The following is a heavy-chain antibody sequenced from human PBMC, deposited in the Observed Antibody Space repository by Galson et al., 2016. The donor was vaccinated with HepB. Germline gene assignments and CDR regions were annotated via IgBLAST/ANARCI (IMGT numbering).Heavy chain of an antibody. CDR3: AHSFYDTTGYYYFGH. V-gene: IGHV2-5*01. CDR2: IFWNDDK. Sequence: LVKPTQTLTLTCTFSGFSLSTTGVGVGWVRQPPGKALEWLALIFWNDDKRYSPSLKSRLTITRVIFRNQVVLKMTNMDPVDTAKYFCAHSFYDTTGYYYFGHWGQGTLVTVPS. CDR1: GFSLSTTGVG. J-gene: IGHJ4*02. D-gene: IGHD3-22*01.